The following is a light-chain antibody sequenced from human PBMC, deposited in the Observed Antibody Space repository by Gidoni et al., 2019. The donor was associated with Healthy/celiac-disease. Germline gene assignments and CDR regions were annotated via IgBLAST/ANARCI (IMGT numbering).Light chain of an antibody. CDR3: QQSNNWLPYT. CDR2: GAS. J-gene: IGKJ2*01. CDR1: QSVSSN. Sequence: EIVMTQSPATLSVSPGERATLSCSASQSVSSNFAWYQQKPGQAPRLLIYGASTRATGIPARFRVSGSGTEFTLTISSLQSEDFAVYYCQQSNNWLPYTFGQGTKLELK. V-gene: IGKV3-15*01.